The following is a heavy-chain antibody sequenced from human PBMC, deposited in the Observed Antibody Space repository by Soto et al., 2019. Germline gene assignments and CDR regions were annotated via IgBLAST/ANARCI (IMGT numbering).Heavy chain of an antibody. CDR1: GFTFSSYW. D-gene: IGHD5-18*01. Sequence: GGSLRLSCAASGFTFSSYWMSWVRQAPGKGLEWVANIKQDGSEKYYVDSVKGRFTISRDNAKNSLYLQMNSLRAEDTAVYYCARDSYGYDGYYYYGMDVWGQGTTVTVSS. CDR3: ARDSYGYDGYYYYGMDV. V-gene: IGHV3-7*05. J-gene: IGHJ6*02. CDR2: IKQDGSEK.